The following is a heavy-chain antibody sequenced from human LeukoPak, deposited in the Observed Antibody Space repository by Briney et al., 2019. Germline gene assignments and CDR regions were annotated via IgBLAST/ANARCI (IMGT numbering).Heavy chain of an antibody. CDR3: ARHGSSGRAYFQH. D-gene: IGHD6-19*01. CDR2: IYYSGST. CDR1: GDSLSNYF. J-gene: IGHJ1*01. Sequence: SETLSLTCTVSGDSLSNYFWSWIRQPPGKGLEWIGYIYYSGSTNYNPSLKSRVTISVDTSKNQFSLKLSSVTAADTAVYYCARHGSSGRAYFQHWGQGTLVTVSS. V-gene: IGHV4-59*08.